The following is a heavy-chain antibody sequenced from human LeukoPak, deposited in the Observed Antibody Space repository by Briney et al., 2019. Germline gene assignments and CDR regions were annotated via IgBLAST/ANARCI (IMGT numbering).Heavy chain of an antibody. Sequence: SVKVSCKASGGTLSSYGIGWVRQAPGQGLEWMGRIIPIVNRANSAQRFQGRVTITADTSTNTVYMELSSLRSDDTVVYYCARLRADAGSGHNWFDPWGQGTLVTVSS. CDR3: ARLRADAGSGHNWFDP. D-gene: IGHD1-26*01. V-gene: IGHV1-69*04. CDR2: IIPIVNRA. J-gene: IGHJ5*02. CDR1: GGTLSSYG.